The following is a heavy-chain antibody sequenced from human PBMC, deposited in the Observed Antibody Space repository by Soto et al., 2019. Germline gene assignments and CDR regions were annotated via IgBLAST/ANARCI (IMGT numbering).Heavy chain of an antibody. D-gene: IGHD3-3*01. CDR1: GFTFSSYA. CDR2: ISGNGGYT. CDR3: AKGKANTVFGVDTLFDH. J-gene: IGHJ4*02. V-gene: IGHV3-23*01. Sequence: VQLLESGGGLVQPGGSPRLSCVASGFTFSSYAMTWVRQAPGKGLEWVSTISGNGGYTYYSDSVRGRFTISRDNSKKTLYLQMDSLRADDTAVFYCAKGKANTVFGVDTLFDHWGQGTQVTVSS.